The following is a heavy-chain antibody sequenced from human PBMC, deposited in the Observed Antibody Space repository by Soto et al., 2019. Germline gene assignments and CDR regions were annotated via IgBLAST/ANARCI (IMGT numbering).Heavy chain of an antibody. Sequence: QVQLVESGGGVVQPGRSLRLSCAASGFTFSSYGMHWVRQAPGKGLEWVAVIWYDGSNKYYADSVKGRFTISRDNSKNTLYLQMNSLRAEDTAVYYCARDGDGYSSGRTVYWGQGTLVTVSS. CDR2: IWYDGSNK. CDR1: GFTFSSYG. V-gene: IGHV3-33*01. CDR3: ARDGDGYSSGRTVY. D-gene: IGHD6-19*01. J-gene: IGHJ4*02.